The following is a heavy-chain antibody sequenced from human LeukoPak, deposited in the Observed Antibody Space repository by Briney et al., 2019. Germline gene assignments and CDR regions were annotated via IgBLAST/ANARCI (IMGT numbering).Heavy chain of an antibody. D-gene: IGHD5-24*01. CDR1: GFILNNYA. J-gene: IGHJ4*02. CDR3: ARENGHSDLDC. Sequence: GGYLRLSCAASGFILNNYAMSWVRQAPGRGLEWVSTILGTGSSAYYADSVKGRFTISRDNSKNTLYLQMNSPRAEDTALYYCARENGHSDLDCWGQGTLVTVSS. V-gene: IGHV3-23*01. CDR2: ILGTGSSA.